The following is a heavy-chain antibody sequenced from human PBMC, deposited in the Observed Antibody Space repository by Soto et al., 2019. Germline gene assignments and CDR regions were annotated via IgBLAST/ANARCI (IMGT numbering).Heavy chain of an antibody. CDR2: IYYSGST. CDR3: ARHTPAISISDH. V-gene: IGHV4-39*01. Sequence: QLQLQESGPGLVKPSETLSLTCTVSGGSISSSSYYWGWIRQPPGKGLEWIGSIYYSGSTYYNPSLKSRVTTPVDTSKNQFALNLISVTAADTAVYYCARHTPAISISDHWGQGTLVTVSS. J-gene: IGHJ4*02. CDR1: GGSISSSSYY. D-gene: IGHD2-15*01.